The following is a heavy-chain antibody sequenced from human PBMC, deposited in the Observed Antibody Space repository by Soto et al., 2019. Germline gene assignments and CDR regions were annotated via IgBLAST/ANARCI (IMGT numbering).Heavy chain of an antibody. J-gene: IGHJ6*02. CDR2: IIPIFGTA. V-gene: IGHV1-69*13. Sequence: SVKVSCKASGGTFSSYAISWVRQAHGQGLEWMGGIIPIFGTANYAQKFQGRVTITADESTSTAYMELSSLRSEDTAVYYCSRGQVTTNYYYGMDVWGQGTTVTVS. CDR3: SRGQVTTNYYYGMDV. CDR1: GGTFSSYA. D-gene: IGHD4-4*01.